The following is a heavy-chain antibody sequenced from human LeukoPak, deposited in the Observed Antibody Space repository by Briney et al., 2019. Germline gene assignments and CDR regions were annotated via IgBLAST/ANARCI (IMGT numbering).Heavy chain of an antibody. Sequence: PGGSLRLSCAASGFTFSSYSMNWVRQAPGKGLEWVSSISSSSSYIYYADSVKGRFTISRDNAKNSLYLQMNSLRAEDTAVYYCARANRIAAIPAFDIWGQGTMVTVSS. V-gene: IGHV3-21*01. CDR2: ISSSSSYI. D-gene: IGHD6-6*01. CDR1: GFTFSSYS. CDR3: ARANRIAAIPAFDI. J-gene: IGHJ3*02.